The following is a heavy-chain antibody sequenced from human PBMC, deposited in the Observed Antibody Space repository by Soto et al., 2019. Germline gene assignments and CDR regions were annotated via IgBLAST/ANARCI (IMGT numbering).Heavy chain of an antibody. CDR3: ARGSGIVALPGELEDVKYDY. Sequence: QVQLQQWGAGLVKPSETLSLSCAVYGQSFSGHSWAWIRQPPGKGLEWIGEINESGSTYYNPSLKTRVTIATDTFKNQFSLKLSSVSAADTAAYFFARGSGIVALPGELEDVKYDYWGQGTLVNVSS. V-gene: IGHV4-34*01. CDR1: GQSFSGHS. CDR2: INESGST. D-gene: IGHD1-1*01. J-gene: IGHJ4*02.